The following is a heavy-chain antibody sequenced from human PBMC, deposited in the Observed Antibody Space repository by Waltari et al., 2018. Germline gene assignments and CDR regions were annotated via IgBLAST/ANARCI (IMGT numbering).Heavy chain of an antibody. CDR1: LS. CDR3: ATDELGIVGT. D-gene: IGHD1-26*01. J-gene: IGHJ5*02. Sequence: LSMHWVRQAPGKGLEWMGGFDPEDGETIYAQKFQGRVTMTEDTSTDTAYMELSSLRSEDTAVYYCATDELGIVGTWGQGTLVTVSS. CDR2: FDPEDGET. V-gene: IGHV1-24*01.